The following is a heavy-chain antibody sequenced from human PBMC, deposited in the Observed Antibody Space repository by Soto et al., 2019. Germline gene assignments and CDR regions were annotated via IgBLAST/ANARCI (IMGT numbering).Heavy chain of an antibody. CDR2: INPSGGST. D-gene: IGHD6-19*01. J-gene: IGHJ5*02. Sequence: VASVKVSCKASGYTFTSYYMHWVRQAPGQGLEWMGIINPSGGSTSYAQKFQGRVTMTRDTSTSTVYMELSSLRSEDTAVYYCARDRIAVAGTAFLRYNWFDPWGQGTLVTVSS. V-gene: IGHV1-46*01. CDR1: GYTFTSYY. CDR3: ARDRIAVAGTAFLRYNWFDP.